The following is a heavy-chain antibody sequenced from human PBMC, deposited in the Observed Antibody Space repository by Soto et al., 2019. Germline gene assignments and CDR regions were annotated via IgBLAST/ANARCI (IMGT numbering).Heavy chain of an antibody. Sequence: SVKVSCKASGGTFSSYAISWVRQAPGQGLEWLGGIIPIFGTANYAQKFQGRVTITADESTSTAYMELSSLRSEDTAVYYCARDPIRGYSYGFFDYWGQGTLVTVSS. CDR2: IIPIFGTA. V-gene: IGHV1-69*13. J-gene: IGHJ4*02. CDR3: ARDPIRGYSYGFFDY. CDR1: GGTFSSYA. D-gene: IGHD5-18*01.